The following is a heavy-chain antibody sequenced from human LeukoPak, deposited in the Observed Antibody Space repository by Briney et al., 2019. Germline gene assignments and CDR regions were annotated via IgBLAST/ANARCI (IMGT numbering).Heavy chain of an antibody. CDR1: GFTFSNYA. V-gene: IGHV3-30*04. Sequence: GGSLRLSCAASGFTFSNYAMYWVRQAPGKGLEWVAITSFDGGDKYYADSVKGRFTISRDNSKNTLYLQMNSLRAEDTAIYYCAKKYGTGSYQPPDHWGQGTLVTVSS. D-gene: IGHD3-10*01. CDR2: TSFDGGDK. CDR3: AKKYGTGSYQPPDH. J-gene: IGHJ4*02.